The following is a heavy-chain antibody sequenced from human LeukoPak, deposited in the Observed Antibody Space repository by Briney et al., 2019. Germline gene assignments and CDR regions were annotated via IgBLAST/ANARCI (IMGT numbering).Heavy chain of an antibody. J-gene: IGHJ6*02. Sequence: GGSLRLSCAASGFTFSSYSMNWVRQAPGKGLEWVSYISSSGNTIYYADSVKGRFTISRDNAKNSLYLQMNSLRAEDTAVYYCSNGGTVYYYGMDVWGQGTTVTVSS. D-gene: IGHD4-17*01. V-gene: IGHV3-48*04. CDR3: SNGGTVYYYGMDV. CDR2: ISSSGNTI. CDR1: GFTFSSYS.